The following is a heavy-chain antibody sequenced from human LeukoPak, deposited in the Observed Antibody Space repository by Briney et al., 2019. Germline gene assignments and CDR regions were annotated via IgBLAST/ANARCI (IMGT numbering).Heavy chain of an antibody. Sequence: ASVKVSCKASGHTFTSYYMHWVRQAPGQGLEWMGIINPSGGSTTYAQKFQGRVTMTRDTSASTVYMELSSLRSEDTAVYYCAREQVARIVVAGNYYYYGMDVWGQGTTVTVSS. J-gene: IGHJ6*02. CDR2: INPSGGST. V-gene: IGHV1-46*01. CDR3: AREQVARIVVAGNYYYYGMDV. D-gene: IGHD6-19*01. CDR1: GHTFTSYY.